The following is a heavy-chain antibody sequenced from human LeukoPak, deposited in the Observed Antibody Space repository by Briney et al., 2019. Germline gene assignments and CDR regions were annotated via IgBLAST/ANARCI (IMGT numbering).Heavy chain of an antibody. J-gene: IGHJ5*02. CDR1: GGSISSSSYY. D-gene: IGHD2-15*01. CDR3: ARAYQGWWLDP. V-gene: IGHV4-39*01. CDR2: IYYSGST. Sequence: PSETLSLTCTVSGGSISSSSYYWGWIRQPPGKGLEWIGSIYYSGSTYYNPSLKSRVTISVDTSRNQFSLKLSSVTAADTAIYFCARAYQGWWLDPWGQGTLVTVSS.